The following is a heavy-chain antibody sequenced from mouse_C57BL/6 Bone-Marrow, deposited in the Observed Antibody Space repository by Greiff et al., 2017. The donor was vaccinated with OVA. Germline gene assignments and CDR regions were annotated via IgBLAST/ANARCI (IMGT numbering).Heavy chain of an antibody. CDR3: ARLYDGYYPYAMDY. CDR2: IWSGGST. Sequence: VKLMESGPGLVQPSQSLSITCTVSGFSLTSYGVHWVRQSPGKGLEWLGVIWSGGSTDSNAAFISRLSISKDNSKSQVFFKMNSLQADDTAIYYCARLYDGYYPYAMDYWGQGTSVTVSS. CDR1: GFSLTSYG. V-gene: IGHV2-2*01. J-gene: IGHJ4*01. D-gene: IGHD2-3*01.